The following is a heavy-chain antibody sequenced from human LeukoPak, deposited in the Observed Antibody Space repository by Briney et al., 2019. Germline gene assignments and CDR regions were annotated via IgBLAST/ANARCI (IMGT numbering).Heavy chain of an antibody. CDR1: GFTFNNYG. Sequence: GGSLRLSCAASGFTFNNYGMHWVRQVPGKGLKWVAVVSYDASEKFYEDSVKGRFTISRDNSKNTLYLQMNSLRAEDTAVYYCARDAVDTANAVWGQGTTVTVSS. D-gene: IGHD5-18*01. V-gene: IGHV3-30*03. J-gene: IGHJ6*02. CDR3: ARDAVDTANAV. CDR2: VSYDASEK.